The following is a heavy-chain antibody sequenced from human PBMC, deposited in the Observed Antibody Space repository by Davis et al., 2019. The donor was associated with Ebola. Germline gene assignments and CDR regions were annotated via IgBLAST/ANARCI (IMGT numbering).Heavy chain of an antibody. J-gene: IGHJ5*02. D-gene: IGHD6-19*01. Sequence: AASVKVSCKASGYTFTGYYMHWVRQAPGQGLEWMGIINPSGGSTSYAQKFQGRVTMTRDTSTSTVYMELSSLRSEDTAVYYCAKVAGNNWFDPWGQGTLVTVSS. CDR1: GYTFTGYY. CDR3: AKVAGNNWFDP. V-gene: IGHV1-46*01. CDR2: INPSGGST.